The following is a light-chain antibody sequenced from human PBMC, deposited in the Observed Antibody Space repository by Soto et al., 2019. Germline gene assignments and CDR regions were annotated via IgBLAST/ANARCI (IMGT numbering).Light chain of an antibody. CDR1: QSVLYSSNNKNY. CDR2: WAP. CDR3: QQYYSTPWT. J-gene: IGKJ1*01. Sequence: DIVMTQSPDSLAVSLGERATINCKSSQSVLYSSNNKNYLAWYQQKPGQPPKLLIYWAPTRECGVPDRFSGSGSGTDFTLTISSLQAEDVAVYYYQQYYSTPWTFGQGTKVEIK. V-gene: IGKV4-1*01.